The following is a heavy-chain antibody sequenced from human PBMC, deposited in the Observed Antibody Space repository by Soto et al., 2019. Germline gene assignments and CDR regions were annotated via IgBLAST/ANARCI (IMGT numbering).Heavy chain of an antibody. CDR2: ISGTGGST. J-gene: IGHJ4*02. Sequence: EVQLLESGGGLVQPGESLRLSCAASGFTFSSFAMSWVRQGPGKGLEWLSAISGTGGSTYYADSVKGRFTISRDNSKNTLYLQMNSLRAEDTAVYYCARNCSSTSCINYWGQGTLVTVSS. D-gene: IGHD2-2*01. V-gene: IGHV3-23*01. CDR1: GFTFSSFA. CDR3: ARNCSSTSCINY.